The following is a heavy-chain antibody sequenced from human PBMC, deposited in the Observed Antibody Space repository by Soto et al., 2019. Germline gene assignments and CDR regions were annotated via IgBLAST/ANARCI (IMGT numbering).Heavy chain of an antibody. Sequence: QVQLVESGGGVVQPGRSLRLSCAASGFTFSSYGMHWVRQAPGKGLEWVAVIWYDGSNKYYADSVKGRFTISRDNSKNTLYLKMNSLRAGARAVYYGGRGGWLKSIGLWGQGTLATVSS. V-gene: IGHV3-33*01. CDR2: IWYDGSNK. CDR1: GFTFSSYG. D-gene: IGHD3-16*01. CDR3: GRGGWLKSIGL. J-gene: IGHJ4*02.